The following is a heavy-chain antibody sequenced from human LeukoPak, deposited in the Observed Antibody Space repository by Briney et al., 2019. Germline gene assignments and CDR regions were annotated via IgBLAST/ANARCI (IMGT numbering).Heavy chain of an antibody. CDR3: ARAGAGPEPADY. J-gene: IGHJ4*02. Sequence: ASVKVSCKASGYTFTNYDINWVRQAPGQGLEWMGWINPNSGGTNYAQKFQGWVTMTRDTSISTAYMELSRLRSDDTAVYYCARAGAGPEPADYWGQGTLVTVSS. D-gene: IGHD1-14*01. CDR2: INPNSGGT. V-gene: IGHV1-2*04. CDR1: GYTFTNYD.